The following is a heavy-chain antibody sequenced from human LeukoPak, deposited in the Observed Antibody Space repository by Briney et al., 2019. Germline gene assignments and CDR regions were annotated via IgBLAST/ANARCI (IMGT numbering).Heavy chain of an antibody. D-gene: IGHD2-8*02. CDR3: AREESGGYFDY. Sequence: GASVKVSCKASGYTFTNYYMHWVRQPPGQGLAWMGLSNPTGSSTNYAQKFRGRVTMTRDTSTTTVYMELSSLRSEDTAVYYCAREESGGYFDYWGQGALVTVSS. CDR1: GYTFTNYY. J-gene: IGHJ4*02. CDR2: SNPTGSST. V-gene: IGHV1-46*01.